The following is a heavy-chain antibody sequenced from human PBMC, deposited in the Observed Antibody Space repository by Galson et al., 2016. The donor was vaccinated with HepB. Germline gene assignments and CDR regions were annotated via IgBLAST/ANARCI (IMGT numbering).Heavy chain of an antibody. Sequence: SLRLSCAASGFTFSSYDMHWVRQAPGKGLEWVAVISYDGSNKYYADSVKGRFTISRDNSKNTLYLQMNSLRPEDTAVYYCARDPEPFNWNYDLVLGYWGQGTLVTVSS. CDR3: ARDPEPFNWNYDLVLGY. J-gene: IGHJ4*02. CDR1: GFTFSSYD. D-gene: IGHD1-7*01. V-gene: IGHV3-30*03. CDR2: ISYDGSNK.